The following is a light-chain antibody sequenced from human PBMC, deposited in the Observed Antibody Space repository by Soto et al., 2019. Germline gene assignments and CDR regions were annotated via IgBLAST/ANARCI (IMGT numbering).Light chain of an antibody. CDR1: QSVNSD. CDR3: QQYNNWQLT. Sequence: EILMTQSPAPLSVSPGEIATLSCRSLQSVNSDVACYRQKPGQAPRLLVYGASTRATGIPARFSGSGSATEFTVTISSLQSEDFAVYYCQQYNNWQLTGGGGTKVEIK. V-gene: IGKV3-15*01. J-gene: IGKJ4*01. CDR2: GAS.